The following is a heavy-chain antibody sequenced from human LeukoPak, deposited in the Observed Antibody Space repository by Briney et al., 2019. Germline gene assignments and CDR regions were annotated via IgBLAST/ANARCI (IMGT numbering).Heavy chain of an antibody. CDR3: ARVKLVTAILGDYGMDV. CDR2: INHSGST. V-gene: IGHV4-34*01. Sequence: PSETLSLTCAVYGGSFSGYYWSWIRQPPGKGLEWIGEINHSGSTNYNPSLKGRVTISVDTSKNQFSLKLSSVTAADTAVYYCARVKLVTAILGDYGMDVWGQGTTVTVSS. D-gene: IGHD2-21*02. CDR1: GGSFSGYY. J-gene: IGHJ6*02.